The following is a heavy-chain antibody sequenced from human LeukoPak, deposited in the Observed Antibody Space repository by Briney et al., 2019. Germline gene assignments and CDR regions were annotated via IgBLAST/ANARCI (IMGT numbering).Heavy chain of an antibody. V-gene: IGHV6-1*01. CDR3: ARVLGYSSGWSPLDY. D-gene: IGHD6-19*01. CDR1: GDNVSNNNAA. CDR2: TYYRSKWYN. Sequence: SQTLSLTCGVSGDNVSNNNAAWTWIRQSPSRGLEWLGRTYYRSKWYNDYAVSVKSRITINPDTSKNQFSLQLNSVTPEDTAVYYCARVLGYSSGWSPLDYWGQGTLVTVSS. J-gene: IGHJ4*02.